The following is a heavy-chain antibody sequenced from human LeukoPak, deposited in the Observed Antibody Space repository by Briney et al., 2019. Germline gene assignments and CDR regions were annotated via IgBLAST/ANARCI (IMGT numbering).Heavy chain of an antibody. J-gene: IGHJ5*02. Sequence: SETLSLTCTVSGGSISSYHWSWIRQPPGKGLEWIGYIYYSGSTYYNPSLKSRVTISVDTSKNQFSLKLSSVTAADTAVYYCAREGYCSGGSCYSSNWFDPWGQGTLVTVSS. D-gene: IGHD2-15*01. CDR2: IYYSGST. CDR1: GGSISSYH. CDR3: AREGYCSGGSCYSSNWFDP. V-gene: IGHV4-59*12.